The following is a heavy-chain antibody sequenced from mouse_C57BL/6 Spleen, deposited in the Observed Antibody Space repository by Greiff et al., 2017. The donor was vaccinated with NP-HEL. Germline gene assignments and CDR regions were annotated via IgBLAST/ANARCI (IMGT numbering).Heavy chain of an antibody. CDR2: IDPETGGT. Sequence: VQLQQSGAELVRPGASVTLSCKASGYTFTDYEMHWVKQTPVHGLEWIGAIDPETGGTAYNQKFKGKAILTADKSSSTAYMELRSLTSEDSAVYYCTRLALITTVVPYWGQGTLVTVSA. J-gene: IGHJ3*01. D-gene: IGHD1-1*01. CDR3: TRLALITTVVPY. CDR1: GYTFTDYE. V-gene: IGHV1-15*01.